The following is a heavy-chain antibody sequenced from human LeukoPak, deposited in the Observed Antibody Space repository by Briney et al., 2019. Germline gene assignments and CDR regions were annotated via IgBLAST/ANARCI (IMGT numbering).Heavy chain of an antibody. CDR2: INSDGNSK. CDR1: GFTFSSYW. Sequence: GGSLRLSCAASGFTFSSYWMHWVRQAPGKGLVWVSRINSDGNSKTYADSVRGRFTISRDNAKNTLYLQMNSLRAEDTAVYYCARDPSPYCGDDCYLNWGQGTLSPSPQ. CDR3: ARDPSPYCGDDCYLN. J-gene: IGHJ4*02. D-gene: IGHD2-21*02. V-gene: IGHV3-74*01.